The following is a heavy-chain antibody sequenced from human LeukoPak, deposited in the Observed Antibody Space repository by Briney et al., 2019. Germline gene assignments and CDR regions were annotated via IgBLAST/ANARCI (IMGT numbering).Heavy chain of an antibody. D-gene: IGHD6-13*01. CDR2: INHSGST. J-gene: IGHJ4*02. Sequence: SETLSLTCAVYGGSFSGYYWSWIRQPPGKGLEWIGEINHSGSTNYNPSLKSRVTISVDTSKNQFSLKLSSVTAADTAVYHCARGQQLEAYFDYWGQGTLVTVSS. CDR1: GGSFSGYY. V-gene: IGHV4-34*01. CDR3: ARGQQLEAYFDY.